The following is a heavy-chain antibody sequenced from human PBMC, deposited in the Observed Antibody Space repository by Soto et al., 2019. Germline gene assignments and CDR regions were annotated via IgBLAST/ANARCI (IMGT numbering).Heavy chain of an antibody. V-gene: IGHV3-74*01. J-gene: IGHJ4*02. CDR2: INSDGSST. D-gene: IGHD2-8*01. Sequence: EVQLVESGGGLVQPGGSLRLSCAASGFTFSSYWMHWVRQAPGKGLVWVSRINSDGSSTRYADSVKGRFTISRDNAKNTLYLHLNSLTAEDTGLYSGEREDKWTADPLDYWAREPWSPSPQ. CDR1: GFTFSSYW. CDR3: EREDKWTADPLDY.